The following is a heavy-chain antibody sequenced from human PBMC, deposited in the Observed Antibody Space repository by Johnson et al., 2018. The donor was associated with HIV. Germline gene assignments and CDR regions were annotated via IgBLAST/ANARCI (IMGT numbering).Heavy chain of an antibody. J-gene: IGHJ3*02. Sequence: QVQLVESGGGLVQPGRSLRLSCAASGFTFSSYAMHWVRQAPGKGLEWVAVISYDGSNKYYADSVKGRFTISRDNSKNSLYLQMNSLRAEDTALYYCAKDRGLERRERAFDIWGQGTMVTVSS. CDR3: AKDRGLERRERAFDI. V-gene: IGHV3-30*04. CDR2: ISYDGSNK. D-gene: IGHD1-1*01. CDR1: GFTFSSYA.